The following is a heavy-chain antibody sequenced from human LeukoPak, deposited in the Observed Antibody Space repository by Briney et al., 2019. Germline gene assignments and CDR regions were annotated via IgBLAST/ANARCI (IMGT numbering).Heavy chain of an antibody. D-gene: IGHD6-13*01. J-gene: IGHJ6*03. V-gene: IGHV3-33*06. CDR3: AKSGTSSWYAEDYYYMDV. Sequence: GGSLRLSCAASGFTISSYGMHWVRQAPGKGLERVAVIWYDGSNKYYADSVKGRFTISRDNSKKTLDREMTSLRAADTAVYYCAKSGTSSWYAEDYYYMDVWGKGTTVTVSS. CDR2: IWYDGSNK. CDR1: GFTISSYG.